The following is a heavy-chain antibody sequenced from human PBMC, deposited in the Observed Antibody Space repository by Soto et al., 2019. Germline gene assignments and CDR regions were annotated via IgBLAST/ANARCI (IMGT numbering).Heavy chain of an antibody. CDR2: MNPSSGNT. J-gene: IGHJ4*02. CDR1: GYTFTSYD. Sequence: QVQLVQSGAEVKKPGASVKVSCKASGYTFTSYDINWVRQATGQGLEWMGWMNPSSGNTGYAQKFQGRVTMTRNTSIRTAYMELSSLRSEDTAVYYCARRRRYYSGSGDWGQGTLVTVSS. CDR3: ARRRRYYSGSGD. V-gene: IGHV1-8*01. D-gene: IGHD3-10*01.